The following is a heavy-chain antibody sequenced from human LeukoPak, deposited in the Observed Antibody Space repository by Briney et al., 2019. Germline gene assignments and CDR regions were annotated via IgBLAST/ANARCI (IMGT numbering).Heavy chain of an antibody. CDR2: ISSSSSTI. Sequence: GGSLRLSCAASGFTFSSYSMNWVRQAPGKGREWGSYISSSSSTIYYADSVKGRFTISRDTAKKSLYLQMNSLRAEDTAVYYCASWELLNYMDVWGKGTTVTVSS. V-gene: IGHV3-48*04. J-gene: IGHJ6*03. CDR3: ASWELLNYMDV. D-gene: IGHD1-26*01. CDR1: GFTFSSYS.